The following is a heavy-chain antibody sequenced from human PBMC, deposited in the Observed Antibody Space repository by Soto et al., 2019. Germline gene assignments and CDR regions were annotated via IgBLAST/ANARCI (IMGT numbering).Heavy chain of an antibody. CDR1: GYSFTTYW. J-gene: IGHJ4*02. D-gene: IGHD3-3*01. CDR2: IYPADSDV. V-gene: IGHV5-51*01. CDR3: ARRTTYYDFWSGPFDY. Sequence: GESLKISCEASGYSFTTYWIGWVRQMPGKGLEWMGIIYPADSDVTYSPSFQGQVTISADKSISTAYLQWSSLKASDTAMYYFARRTTYYDFWSGPFDYWGQGTPVTVSS.